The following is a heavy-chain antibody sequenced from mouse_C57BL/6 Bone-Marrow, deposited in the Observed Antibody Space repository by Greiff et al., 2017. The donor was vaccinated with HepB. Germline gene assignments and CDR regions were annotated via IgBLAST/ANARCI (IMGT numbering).Heavy chain of an antibody. CDR1: GYTFTNYW. CDR2: IYPGGGYT. J-gene: IGHJ2*01. Sequence: SGAELVRPGTSVKMSCKASGYTFTNYWIGWAKQRPGHGLEWIGDIYPGGGYTNYNEKFKGKATLTADKSSSTAYMQFSSLTSEDSAIYYCARRSPYYYGSSYGYWGQGTTLTVSS. D-gene: IGHD1-1*01. CDR3: ARRSPYYYGSSYGY. V-gene: IGHV1-63*01.